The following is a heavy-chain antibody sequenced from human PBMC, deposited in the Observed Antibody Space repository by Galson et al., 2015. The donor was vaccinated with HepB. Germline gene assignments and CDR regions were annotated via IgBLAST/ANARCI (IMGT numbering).Heavy chain of an antibody. D-gene: IGHD4-17*01. CDR1: GGTFSGYA. Sequence: SVKVSCKASGGTFSGYAISWVRQAPGQGLEWMGGIIPIFGTANYAQKFQGRVTITADESTSTAYMELSSLRSEDTAVYYCARILGEGYGDYVGWFDPWGQGTLVTVSS. J-gene: IGHJ5*02. V-gene: IGHV1-69*13. CDR3: ARILGEGYGDYVGWFDP. CDR2: IIPIFGTA.